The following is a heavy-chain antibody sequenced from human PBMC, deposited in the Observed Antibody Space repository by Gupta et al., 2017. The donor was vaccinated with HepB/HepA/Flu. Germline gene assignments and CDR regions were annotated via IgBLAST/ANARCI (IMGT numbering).Heavy chain of an antibody. V-gene: IGHV3-30*18. CDR1: GFTFSSYG. CDR3: AKAPSIAARYNWFDP. J-gene: IGHJ5*02. Sequence: QVQLVESGGGVVQPGRSLRLSCAASGFTFSSYGMHWVRQAPGKGLEWVAVISYDGSNKYYADSVKGRFTISRDNSKNTLYLQMNSLRAEDTAVYYCAKAPSIAARYNWFDPWGLGTLVTVSS. CDR2: ISYDGSNK. D-gene: IGHD6-6*01.